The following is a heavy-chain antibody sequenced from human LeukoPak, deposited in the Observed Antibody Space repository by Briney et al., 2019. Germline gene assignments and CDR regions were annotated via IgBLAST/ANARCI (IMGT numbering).Heavy chain of an antibody. CDR3: ARWGPYCSSTSCYGLGY. Sequence: GGSLRLSCAASGFTFSSYWMHWVRQAPGKGLVWVSRINTDGSSTSYADSVKGRFTISRDNAKNTLYLQMNSLRAEDTAVYYCARWGPYCSSTSCYGLGYWGQGTLVTVSS. CDR2: INTDGSST. CDR1: GFTFSSYW. V-gene: IGHV3-74*01. J-gene: IGHJ4*02. D-gene: IGHD2-2*01.